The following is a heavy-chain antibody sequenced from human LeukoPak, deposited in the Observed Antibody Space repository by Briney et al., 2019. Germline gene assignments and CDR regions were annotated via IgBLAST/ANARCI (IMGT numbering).Heavy chain of an antibody. CDR1: GGSISSYY. D-gene: IGHD5-18*01. V-gene: IGHV4-4*07. CDR2: IYTSGST. Sequence: SETLSLTCTVSGGSISSYYWSWIRQPAGKELEWIGRIYTSGSTNYNTSLKRRGTMSVEKTKKKFSLKRRSWAAADTAVYYCARGRYSYGYFVFYYWGQGTLVTVSS. CDR3: ARGRYSYGYFVFYY. J-gene: IGHJ4*02.